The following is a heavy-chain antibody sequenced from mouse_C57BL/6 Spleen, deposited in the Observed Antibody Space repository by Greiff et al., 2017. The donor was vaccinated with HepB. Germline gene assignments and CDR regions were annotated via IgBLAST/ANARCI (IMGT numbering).Heavy chain of an antibody. D-gene: IGHD1-1*01. CDR1: GYTFTSYW. J-gene: IGHJ2*01. V-gene: IGHV1-52*01. CDR2: IDPSDSET. CDR3: AAFITTEPYYFDY. Sequence: QVQLKQPGAELVRPGSSVKLSCKASGYTFTSYWMHWVKQRPIQGLEWIGNIDPSDSETHYNQKFKDKATLTVDKSSSTAYMQLSSLTSEDSAVYYCAAFITTEPYYFDYWGQGTTLTVSS.